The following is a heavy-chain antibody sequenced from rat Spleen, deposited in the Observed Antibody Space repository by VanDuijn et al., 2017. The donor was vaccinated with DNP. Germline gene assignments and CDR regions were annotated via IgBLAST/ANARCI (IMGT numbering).Heavy chain of an antibody. CDR3: ARWSNYFDY. V-gene: IGHV3-1*01. J-gene: IGHJ2*01. CDR2: ISNSGST. CDR1: GYSITSNY. Sequence: EVQLQESGPGLVKPSQSLPLTCSVTGYSITSNYWGWIRKFPGNRMEWIGHISNSGSTSYNPSLTSRISIGRDTSKSQFFLHLNSVTTEDTATYYCARWSNYFDYWGRGVMVTVSS.